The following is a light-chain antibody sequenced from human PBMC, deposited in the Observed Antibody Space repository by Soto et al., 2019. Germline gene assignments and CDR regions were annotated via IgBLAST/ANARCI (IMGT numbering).Light chain of an antibody. V-gene: IGKV1-5*03. Sequence: DIQMTQSPSTLSASVGDRVTITCRASQSISSWLAWYQQTPGKAPKLLIYKASSLESGVTSRFSGSGSGTEFTLTISSRQPDDFANYYCQHYNNYPWTFGQGTKVEIK. CDR1: QSISSW. CDR3: QHYNNYPWT. J-gene: IGKJ1*01. CDR2: KAS.